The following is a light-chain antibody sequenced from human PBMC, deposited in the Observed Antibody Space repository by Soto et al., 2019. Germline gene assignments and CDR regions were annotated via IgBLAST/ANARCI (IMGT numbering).Light chain of an antibody. CDR2: DAS. J-gene: IGKJ5*01. CDR1: QSISRT. Sequence: EILFAQSPDTLSVSPGERATLSCRASQSISRTLAWYQQTYGQTPRILIYDASTRDTGIPARFRGSGSGTEFTLTLSRLQPDDSDTYYCQQYNSYPYTFGQGTRLEIK. V-gene: IGKV3-15*01. CDR3: QQYNSYPYT.